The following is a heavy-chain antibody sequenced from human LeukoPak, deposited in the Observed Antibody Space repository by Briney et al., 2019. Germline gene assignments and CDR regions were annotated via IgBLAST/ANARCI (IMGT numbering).Heavy chain of an antibody. J-gene: IGHJ4*02. CDR2: IYNNGST. D-gene: IGHD5/OR15-5a*01. CDR3: AGVYAVTRDY. Sequence: SETLSLTCTVSGGSISRYYWSWIRQPPGKGREGLGYIYNNGSTDYNPSLTSRVTISENTSKNQFTLRLSAETAADSAVYYCAGVYAVTRDYWGQGTLVTVSS. V-gene: IGHV4-59*01. CDR1: GGSISRYY.